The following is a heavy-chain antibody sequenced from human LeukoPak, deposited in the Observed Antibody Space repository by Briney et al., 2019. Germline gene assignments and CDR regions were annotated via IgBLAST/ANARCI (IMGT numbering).Heavy chain of an antibody. Sequence: GGSLRLSCAASGFIFSSYWMHWVRHAPGKGLVWVSRINSDGSSTSYADSVKGRFTISRDNAKNTLYLQMNSLRAEDTAVYYCARRVVVPAAPYYFDYWGQGTLATVSS. J-gene: IGHJ4*02. CDR2: INSDGSST. D-gene: IGHD2-2*01. CDR1: GFIFSSYW. CDR3: ARRVVVPAAPYYFDY. V-gene: IGHV3-74*01.